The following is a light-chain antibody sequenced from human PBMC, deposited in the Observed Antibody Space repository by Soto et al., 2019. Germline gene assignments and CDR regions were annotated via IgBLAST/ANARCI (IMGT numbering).Light chain of an antibody. V-gene: IGKV3-15*01. CDR2: GAS. Sequence: EIVMTQSPATLSVSPGERATLSCRASQSVSSNLAWYQQKPGQAPRLLFSGASTRATGIPARFSGSGSGTEFTLTISSLQSEDFAVYYCQQYNNWPLTFGGGTKVEIK. CDR3: QQYNNWPLT. CDR1: QSVSSN. J-gene: IGKJ4*02.